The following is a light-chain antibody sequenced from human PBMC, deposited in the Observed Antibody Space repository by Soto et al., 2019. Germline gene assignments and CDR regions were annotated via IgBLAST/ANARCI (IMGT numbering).Light chain of an antibody. CDR2: EVN. V-gene: IGLV2-8*01. J-gene: IGLJ1*01. CDR1: SSDVGGYNY. Sequence: QSALTQPPSASGSPGQSVTISCTGTSSDVGGYNYVSWYQQHPGKAPKLVIFEVNKRPSGVPDRFSGSKSGNTASLTISGLQAEDEAHYYCSSYTTSAPYVFGSGTKLPVL. CDR3: SSYTTSAPYV.